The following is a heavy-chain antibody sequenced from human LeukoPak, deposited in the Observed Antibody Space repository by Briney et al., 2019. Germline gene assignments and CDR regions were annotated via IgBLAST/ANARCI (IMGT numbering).Heavy chain of an antibody. D-gene: IGHD6-13*01. CDR2: IKQDGSDK. V-gene: IGHV3-7*01. Sequence: GGSLRLSCAASGFTFSRYWMSWVRQAPGKGLEWVANIKQDGSDKYYMDSVKGRFTISSDNAKNSLYLQLNSLRVEDTAVYYCAKDLYRRQHLGLFDSWGQGTLVTVSS. CDR3: AKDLYRRQHLGLFDS. J-gene: IGHJ4*02. CDR1: GFTFSRYW.